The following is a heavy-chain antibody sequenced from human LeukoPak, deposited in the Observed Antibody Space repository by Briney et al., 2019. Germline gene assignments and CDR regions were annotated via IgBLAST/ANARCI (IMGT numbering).Heavy chain of an antibody. Sequence: GGSLRLSCAASGFTFSSYAMSWVRQAPGKGLEWVSAISGSGGSTYYADSVKGRFTISRDNSKNTLYLQMNSLRAEDTAVYYCARDEDAGRRAFDYWGQGTLVTVSS. D-gene: IGHD2-15*01. CDR3: ARDEDAGRRAFDY. V-gene: IGHV3-23*01. CDR1: GFTFSSYA. CDR2: ISGSGGST. J-gene: IGHJ4*02.